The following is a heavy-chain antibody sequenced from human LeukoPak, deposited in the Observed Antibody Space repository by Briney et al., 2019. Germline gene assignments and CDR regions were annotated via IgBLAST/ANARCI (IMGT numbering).Heavy chain of an antibody. CDR3: ARLRYDSSGYYYFDY. J-gene: IGHJ4*02. V-gene: IGHV4-30-4*01. D-gene: IGHD3-22*01. CDR2: IYYSGST. Sequence: PSETLSLTCTVSGGSISSGDYYWSWIRQPPGKGLEWIGYIYYSGSTYYNPSLKSRVTISVDTSKNQFSLKLSSVTAADTAVYYCARLRYDSSGYYYFDYWGQGTLVTVSS. CDR1: GGSISSGDYY.